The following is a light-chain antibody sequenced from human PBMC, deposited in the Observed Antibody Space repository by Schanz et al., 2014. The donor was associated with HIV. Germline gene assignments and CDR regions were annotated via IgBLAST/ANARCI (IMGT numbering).Light chain of an antibody. CDR3: ATWDDNLSGWV. CDR2: GNS. CDR1: SSNIGAGYD. Sequence: QSVLTQPPSVSGAPGQRVTISCTGSSSNIGAGYDVHWYQQLPGTAPKLLIYGNSNRPSGVPDRISGSRSATSASLAITGLRSEDEADYYCATWDDNLSGWVFGGGTKLTVL. J-gene: IGLJ3*02. V-gene: IGLV1-40*01.